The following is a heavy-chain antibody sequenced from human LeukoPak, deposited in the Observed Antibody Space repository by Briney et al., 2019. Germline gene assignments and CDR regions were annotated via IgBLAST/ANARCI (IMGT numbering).Heavy chain of an antibody. D-gene: IGHD6-19*01. CDR3: ARDTAVAEGAFDI. J-gene: IGHJ3*02. Sequence: SETLSLTCTVSGGSISSGDYYWSWIRQPPGKGLEWIGYIYYSGSTYYNPSLESRVTISVDTFKNQFSLKLSSVTAADTAVYYCARDTAVAEGAFDIWGQGTMVTVSS. V-gene: IGHV4-30-4*08. CDR1: GGSISSGDYY. CDR2: IYYSGST.